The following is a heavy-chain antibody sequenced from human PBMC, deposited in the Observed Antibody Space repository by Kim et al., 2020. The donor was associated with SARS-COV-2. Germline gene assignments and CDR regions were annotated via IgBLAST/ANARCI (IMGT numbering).Heavy chain of an antibody. V-gene: IGHV3-48*02. D-gene: IGHD6-19*01. CDR3: ARELEIWTMAVLIGVPTYYNGLDV. J-gene: IGHJ6*02. Sequence: GGSLRLSCVGFRFNFNDYGINWVRQAPGKGLEWISYISRTSGSIYYADSVKGRFTIARDKAEKSVFLQMNSLRDDDTAVYYCARELEIWTMAVLIGVPTYYNGLDVWGQGTTVTVSS. CDR2: ISRTSGSI. CDR1: RFNFNDYG.